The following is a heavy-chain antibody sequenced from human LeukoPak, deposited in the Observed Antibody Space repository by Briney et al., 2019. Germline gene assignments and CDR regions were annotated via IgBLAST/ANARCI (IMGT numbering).Heavy chain of an antibody. CDR2: ISSDGTNK. V-gene: IGHV3-30*04. CDR1: RFIFRNYA. CDR3: ARDRSQEFDP. J-gene: IGHJ5*02. Sequence: PGRSLRLSCAASRFIFRNYAMHWVRQAPGKGLEWVAVISSDGTNKDYADSVKGRFSISRDNSKNTLYLQMNRLRADDTAVYYCARDRSQEFDPWGQGTLVTVSS. D-gene: IGHD3-10*01.